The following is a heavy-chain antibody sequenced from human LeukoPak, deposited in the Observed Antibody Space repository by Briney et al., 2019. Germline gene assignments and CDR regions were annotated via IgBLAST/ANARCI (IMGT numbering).Heavy chain of an antibody. Sequence: PSETLSLTCTVSGGSISSYYWSWIRQPPGKGLEWIGYIYYSGSTNYNPSLKSRVTISVDTSKNQFSLNLRSVTAADTAVYYCAGGVGSSWYGDWGQGTLVTVSS. CDR3: AGGVGSSWYGD. CDR2: IYYSGST. V-gene: IGHV4-59*08. CDR1: GGSISSYY. D-gene: IGHD6-13*01. J-gene: IGHJ4*02.